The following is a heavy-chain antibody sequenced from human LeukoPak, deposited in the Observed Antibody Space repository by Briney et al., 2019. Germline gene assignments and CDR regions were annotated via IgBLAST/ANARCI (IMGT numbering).Heavy chain of an antibody. D-gene: IGHD5-12*01. J-gene: IGHJ4*02. CDR1: GGSISSSSYY. V-gene: IGHV4-39*01. Sequence: SETLSLTCTVSGGSISSSSYYWGWIRQPPGKGLEWIGSIYYSGSTYYNPSLKSRVTISVDTSKNQFSLKLSSVTAADTAVYYCARHVRRYSGYAGVYYFDYWGQGTLVTVSS. CDR3: ARHVRRYSGYAGVYYFDY. CDR2: IYYSGST.